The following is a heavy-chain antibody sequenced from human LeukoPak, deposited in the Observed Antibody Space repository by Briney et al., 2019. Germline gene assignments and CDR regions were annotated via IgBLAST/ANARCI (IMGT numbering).Heavy chain of an antibody. V-gene: IGHV3-7*04. J-gene: IGHJ4*02. CDR3: ARALCSSTSCYGTYFDY. CDR1: GFTFSSYW. Sequence: PGGSLRLSCAASGFTFSSYWMSWVRQAPGKGLEWVANIKQDGSEKYYVDSVKGRFTISGDNAKNSLYLQMNSLRAEDTAVYYCARALCSSTSCYGTYFDYWGQGTLVTVSS. CDR2: IKQDGSEK. D-gene: IGHD2-2*01.